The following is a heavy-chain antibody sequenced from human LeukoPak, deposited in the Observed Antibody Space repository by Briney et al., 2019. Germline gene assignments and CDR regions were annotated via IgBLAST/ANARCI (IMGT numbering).Heavy chain of an antibody. J-gene: IGHJ3*02. D-gene: IGHD3-22*01. Sequence: GASVKVSCKSSGYTFTSYDINWVRQATGQGHELMWWMNPNSGNTGYAQKFQGRVTMTRNNCISTAYMELSSLRSEDTAVYYCARWLYYYDSSGYGDDAFDIWGQGTMVTVSS. CDR3: ARWLYYYDSSGYGDDAFDI. CDR2: MNPNSGNT. V-gene: IGHV1-8*01. CDR1: GYTFTSYD.